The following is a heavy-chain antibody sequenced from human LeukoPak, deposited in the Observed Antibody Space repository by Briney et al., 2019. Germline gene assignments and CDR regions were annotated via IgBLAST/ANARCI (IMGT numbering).Heavy chain of an antibody. V-gene: IGHV3-23*01. Sequence: GGSLRLSCAASGFTFSSYAMNWVRQAPGKGLEWVSAINSNGGSTYYADSVKGLFTISRDNSKNTLYLQMNSLRAEDTAVYYCAKGPLPRIDYWGQGTLVTVSS. CDR3: AKGPLPRIDY. CDR1: GFTFSSYA. J-gene: IGHJ4*02. CDR2: INSNGGST.